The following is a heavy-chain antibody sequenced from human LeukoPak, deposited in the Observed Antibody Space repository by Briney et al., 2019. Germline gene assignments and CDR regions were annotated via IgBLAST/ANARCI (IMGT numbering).Heavy chain of an antibody. CDR2: ITTSSTYI. D-gene: IGHD3-10*01. CDR3: ARGEGYYASGSYYIAY. J-gene: IGHJ4*02. Sequence: PGGSLRLSCAASGFTFSSYTMNWVRQAPGKGLEWVSSITTSSTYIYYADSVRGRFTISRHNANNSLYLRMSSLRVEDTAVYYCARGEGYYASGSYYIAYWGQGTLVTVSS. V-gene: IGHV3-21*01. CDR1: GFTFSSYT.